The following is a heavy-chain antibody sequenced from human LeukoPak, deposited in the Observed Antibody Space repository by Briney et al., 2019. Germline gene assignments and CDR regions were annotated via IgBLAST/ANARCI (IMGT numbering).Heavy chain of an antibody. CDR3: ARDWGAYGYSWFDP. CDR1: GGAFSSYA. D-gene: IGHD5-12*01. V-gene: IGHV1-2*02. J-gene: IGHJ5*02. CDR2: INPNSGGT. Sequence: ASVKVSCKASGGAFSSYAISWVRQAPGQGLEWMGWINPNSGGTNYAQRFQGRVTMTRDTSISTAYMELNRLRSDDTAVYYCARDWGAYGYSWFDPWGQGTLVTVSS.